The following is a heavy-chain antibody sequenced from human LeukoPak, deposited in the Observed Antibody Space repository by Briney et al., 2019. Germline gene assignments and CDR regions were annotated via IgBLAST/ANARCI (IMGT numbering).Heavy chain of an antibody. J-gene: IGHJ5*02. Sequence: SETLSLTCTVSGGSISSSSYYWGWIRQPPGKGLEWIGSIYYSGSTYYNPSLKSRVTISVDTSKNQFSLKLSSVTAADTAVYYCARYYYGSGGYNWFDPWGQGTLVTVSS. D-gene: IGHD3-10*01. CDR2: IYYSGST. CDR3: ARYYYGSGGYNWFDP. CDR1: GGSISSSSYY. V-gene: IGHV4-39*07.